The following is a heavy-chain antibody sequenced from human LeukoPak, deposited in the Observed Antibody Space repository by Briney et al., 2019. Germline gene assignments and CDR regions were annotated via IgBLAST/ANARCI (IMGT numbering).Heavy chain of an antibody. Sequence: PGGSLRLSCAASGFTFSSYSMNWVRQAPGKGLEWVSYITGSSGTIYYADSVKGRFTISRDNAKNSLYLQMNSLRDEDTAVYYCATTPGALIAAAGNYWGQGTLVTVSS. CDR2: ITGSSGTI. CDR3: ATTPGALIAAAGNY. J-gene: IGHJ4*02. D-gene: IGHD6-13*01. CDR1: GFTFSSYS. V-gene: IGHV3-48*02.